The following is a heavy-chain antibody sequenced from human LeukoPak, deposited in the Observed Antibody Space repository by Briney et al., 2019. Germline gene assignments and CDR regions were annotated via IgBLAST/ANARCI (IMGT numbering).Heavy chain of an antibody. CDR3: ASTPEYYDFWSGYGDY. Sequence: PGGSLRLSCAASGFTFSSYSMNWVRQAPGKGLEWVSYISSSSSTIYYADSVKGRFTISRDNAKNSLYLQMNSLRAEDTAVYYCASTPEYYDFWSGYGDYWGQGTLVTVSS. D-gene: IGHD3-3*01. CDR2: ISSSSSTI. J-gene: IGHJ4*02. V-gene: IGHV3-48*01. CDR1: GFTFSSYS.